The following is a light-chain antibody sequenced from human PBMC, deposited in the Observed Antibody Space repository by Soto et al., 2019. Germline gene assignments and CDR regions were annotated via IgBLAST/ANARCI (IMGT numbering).Light chain of an antibody. V-gene: IGLV2-14*01. J-gene: IGLJ1*01. CDR2: GVS. Sequence: QSALTQPASASGSPGQSITISCTGTSSDVGGYNYVSWYQQYPGKAPKLMIYGVSYRPSGVSNRFSGSKSGNTASLTISGLQAEDEADYYCNSYAGSSYVFGTGTKVTVL. CDR1: SSDVGGYNY. CDR3: NSYAGSSYV.